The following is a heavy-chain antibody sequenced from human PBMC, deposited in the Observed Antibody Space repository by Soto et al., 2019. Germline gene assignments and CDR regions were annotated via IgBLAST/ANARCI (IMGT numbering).Heavy chain of an antibody. CDR1: GYMFTRYY. CDR3: ARVESCGGPCYSDHPDAFDM. V-gene: IGHV1-46*01. D-gene: IGHD2-21*02. Sequence: QVHLVQTAAQVKRPGASVNISCKASGYMFTRYYIHWVRQAPGQGLQWMGMINPSGGGTKYGQLFQGRGTMTADPSTNTAHMELSSLRSDDTAVFYCARVESCGGPCYSDHPDAFDMWGQWTVFTVSS. J-gene: IGHJ3*02. CDR2: INPSGGGT.